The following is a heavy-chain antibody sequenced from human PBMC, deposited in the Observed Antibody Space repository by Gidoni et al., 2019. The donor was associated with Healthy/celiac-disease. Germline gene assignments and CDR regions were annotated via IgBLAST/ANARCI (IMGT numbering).Heavy chain of an antibody. D-gene: IGHD3-22*01. CDR2: IYYSGST. J-gene: IGHJ3*02. Sequence: QLQLQESGPGLVKPSETLSLTCTVSGGSISSSSYYWGWIRQPPGKGLEWIGSIYYSGSTYYNPSLKSRVTISVDTSKNQFSLKLSSVTAADTAVYYCASTTGYYDSSGSAFDIWGQGTMVTVSS. V-gene: IGHV4-39*01. CDR3: ASTTGYYDSSGSAFDI. CDR1: GGSISSSSYY.